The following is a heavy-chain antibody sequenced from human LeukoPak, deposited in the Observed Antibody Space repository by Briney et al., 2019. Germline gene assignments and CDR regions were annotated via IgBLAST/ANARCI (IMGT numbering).Heavy chain of an antibody. J-gene: IGHJ3*02. CDR1: GGSISSSSYY. V-gene: IGHV4-39*07. D-gene: IGHD1-7*01. CDR3: ARLGRRWNYEADAFDI. CDR2: IYYSGST. Sequence: PSETLSLTCTVSGGSISSSSYYWGWIRQPPGKGLEWIGSIYYSGSTYYNPSLKSRVTISVDTSKNQFSLKLSSVTAADTAVYYCARLGRRWNYEADAFDIWGQGTMVTVSS.